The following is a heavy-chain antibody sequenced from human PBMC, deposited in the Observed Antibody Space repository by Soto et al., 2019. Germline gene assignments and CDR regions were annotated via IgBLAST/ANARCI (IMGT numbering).Heavy chain of an antibody. CDR1: GGTISSYD. V-gene: IGHV4-59*08. D-gene: IGHD3-10*01. CDR3: ARHNYGSGSTYFDY. Sequence: TSETLSLTSTVSGGTISSYDWSWIRQPPGKGLEWIGYIYYSGSTNYNPSLKSRVTISVDTSKNQLSLKLNSMTAADTAVYYCARHNYGSGSTYFDYWGQGTLVTVSS. CDR2: IYYSGST. J-gene: IGHJ4*02.